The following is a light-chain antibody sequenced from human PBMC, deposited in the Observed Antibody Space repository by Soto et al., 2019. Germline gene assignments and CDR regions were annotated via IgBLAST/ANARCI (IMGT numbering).Light chain of an antibody. Sequence: EIVLTQSPATLSLSPGERATLSCRASQSVSSYLAWYQQKPGQAPRLLIYDASNRATGIPARFSGSGSGTDFTLTISSPEPEDFAVYYCQQRSSWPWTFGQGTKLEIK. J-gene: IGKJ2*01. CDR1: QSVSSY. CDR3: QQRSSWPWT. V-gene: IGKV3-11*01. CDR2: DAS.